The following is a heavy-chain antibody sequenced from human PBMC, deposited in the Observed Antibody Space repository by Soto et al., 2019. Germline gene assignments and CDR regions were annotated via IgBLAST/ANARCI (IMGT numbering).Heavy chain of an antibody. CDR1: GGAFTSYS. D-gene: IGHD1-1*01. V-gene: IGHV1-69*12. CDR2: IIPMSGTT. CDR3: ASDNTGLDY. J-gene: IGHJ4*02. Sequence: QVHLVQSGAEVKKPGSSVKVSCKASGGAFTSYSFHWVRQAPGQGLEWMGGIIPMSGTTNYALKFQGRVTMTADVPTNTAYIELSSLRSEATAIYYCASDNTGLDYWGQGTLVTVSS.